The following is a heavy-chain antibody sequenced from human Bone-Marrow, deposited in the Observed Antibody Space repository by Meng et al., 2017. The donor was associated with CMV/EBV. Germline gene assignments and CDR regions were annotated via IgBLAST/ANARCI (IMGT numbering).Heavy chain of an antibody. Sequence: LSLTCAASGFTFSSYGIHWVRQAPGKGLEWVAFIRYDGSNKFYADSVKGRFTISRDNSKNTLFLQMNSLRAEDTAVYYCAKDGEIYQLLYYWYLDLWGRGTLVTVSS. CDR3: AKDGEIYQLLYYWYLDL. CDR1: GFTFSSYG. CDR2: IRYDGSNK. J-gene: IGHJ2*01. D-gene: IGHD2-2*02. V-gene: IGHV3-30*02.